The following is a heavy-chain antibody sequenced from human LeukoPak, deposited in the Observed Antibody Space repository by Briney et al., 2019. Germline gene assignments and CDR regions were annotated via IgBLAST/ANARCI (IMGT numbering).Heavy chain of an antibody. J-gene: IGHJ4*02. D-gene: IGHD2-15*01. CDR3: ARAGGYCGRISCPYYFDY. Sequence: GSSVKVSCKASGGTFKNYAISWVRQAPGQGLEWMGGIIPIFGTANYAQKFQGRVTITADESTSTAYMELSSLRSEDTAVYYCARAGGYCGRISCPYYFDYWGQGSLVAVSS. V-gene: IGHV1-69*01. CDR1: GGTFKNYA. CDR2: IIPIFGTA.